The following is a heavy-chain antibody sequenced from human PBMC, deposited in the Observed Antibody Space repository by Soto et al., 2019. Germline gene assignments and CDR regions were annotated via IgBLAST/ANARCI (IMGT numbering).Heavy chain of an antibody. CDR1: GGSISSYY. D-gene: IGHD2-2*02. V-gene: IGHV4-59*08. CDR3: ARQTREQLLYNDAFDI. CDR2: IYYSGCT. J-gene: IGHJ3*02. Sequence: SETLSLTCTVSGGSISSYYWSWIRQPPGKGLEWIGYIYYSGCTNYNPSLKSRVTIAVDTSKNQFSLKLSSVTAADTAVYYCARQTREQLLYNDAFDIWGQGTMVTVSS.